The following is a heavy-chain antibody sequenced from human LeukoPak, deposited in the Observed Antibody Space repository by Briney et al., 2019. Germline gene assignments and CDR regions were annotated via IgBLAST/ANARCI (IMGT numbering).Heavy chain of an antibody. V-gene: IGHV1-69*05. CDR2: MMPIFGTA. CDR1: GSTFTSYG. Sequence: GAPGKVSCKASGSTFTSYGISWGRRAPGQRVEGRGGMMPIFGTANYAQKFQGRVTFTTDESPSTACMELSRLRCADTAGLFCAVDTAMVTGSRHYFYYMDVWGKGPTVPVSS. D-gene: IGHD5-18*01. J-gene: IGHJ6*03. CDR3: AVDTAMVTGSRHYFYYMDV.